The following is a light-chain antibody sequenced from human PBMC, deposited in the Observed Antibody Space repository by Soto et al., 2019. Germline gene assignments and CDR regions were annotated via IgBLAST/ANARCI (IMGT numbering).Light chain of an antibody. CDR3: RQSYSTPIT. CDR2: TTS. CDR1: QFISTY. Sequence: DIQMTQSPSSLSASVGDTVTITCRPSQFISTYLNWYQQKPGKAPNLLIYTTSSLHSGVPSRFSGSGSGTDFTLTISSLQPEDFATYYCRQSYSTPITFGQGTRLDIK. V-gene: IGKV1-39*01. J-gene: IGKJ5*01.